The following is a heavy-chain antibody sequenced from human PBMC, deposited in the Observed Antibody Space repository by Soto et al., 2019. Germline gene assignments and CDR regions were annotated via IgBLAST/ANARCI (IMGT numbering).Heavy chain of an antibody. CDR1: GFTFSSYN. J-gene: IGHJ3*02. D-gene: IGHD5-18*01. V-gene: IGHV3-53*01. CDR2: IYSGGST. CDR3: ARDFRLDTAMLHDAFDI. Sequence: GGSLRLSCAASGFTFSSYNMNWVRQAPGKGLEWVAIIYSGGSTYYADSVKGRFTISRDNSRNTLYLQMNNLRAEDTAVYYCARDFRLDTAMLHDAFDIWGQGTMVTVSS.